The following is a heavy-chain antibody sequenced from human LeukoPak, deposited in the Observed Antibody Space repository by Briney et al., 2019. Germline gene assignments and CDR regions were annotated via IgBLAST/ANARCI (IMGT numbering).Heavy chain of an antibody. V-gene: IGHV3-23*01. CDR2: ISGSGEFT. D-gene: IGHD4-17*01. J-gene: IGHJ4*02. CDR3: AKVGYGDLDH. Sequence: GGSLRLSCAASGFTFSSYGMHWVRQAPGKGLEWVSSISGSGEFTDYADSVKGRFTISRDNPENTVYLQMSSLRVDDTATYFCAKVGYGDLDHWGQGVLVPVSS. CDR1: GFTFSSYG.